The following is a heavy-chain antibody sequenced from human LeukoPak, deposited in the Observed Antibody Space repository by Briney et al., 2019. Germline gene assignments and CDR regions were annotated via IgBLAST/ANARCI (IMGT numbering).Heavy chain of an antibody. CDR2: INSDGSST. J-gene: IGHJ4*02. CDR3: VRDLDYFAMDS. Sequence: GGSLRLSCAASGFTFSSYWMHWVRQAPGKGLVWVSRINSDGSSTSYADSVKGRFTISRDNAKNTLYLQMNSLRVDDTAVYYCVRDLDYFAMDSWGQGTLVTVSS. CDR1: GFTFSSYW. V-gene: IGHV3-74*01. D-gene: IGHD3-10*01.